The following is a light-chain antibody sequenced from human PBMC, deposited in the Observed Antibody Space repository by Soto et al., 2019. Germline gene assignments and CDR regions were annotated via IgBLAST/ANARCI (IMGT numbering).Light chain of an antibody. CDR2: DAS. CDR3: QQRSNWPLT. J-gene: IGKJ4*01. CDR1: QSVRSY. Sequence: EIVLTQSPATLSLSPGERATLSCRASQSVRSYLAWYQQKPGQAPRLLIYDASNRATGIPARFSGSGSGRDFTLTISSLEPEDFAVYYCQQRSNWPLTFGGGTKVEIK. V-gene: IGKV3-11*02.